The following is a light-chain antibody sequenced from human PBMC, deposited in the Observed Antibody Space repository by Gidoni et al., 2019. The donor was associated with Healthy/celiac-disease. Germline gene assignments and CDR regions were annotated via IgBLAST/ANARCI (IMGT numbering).Light chain of an antibody. V-gene: IGKV3D-7*01. CDR3: QQDYNLPPWT. Sequence: PGERVTLSCRASQSVSSSYLTWYQQKPGQAPRLLIYGASTRATCIPARFSGSGSGTDFTLTISSLQPEDFAVYYCQQDYNLPPWTFGQGTKVEIK. J-gene: IGKJ1*01. CDR2: GAS. CDR1: QSVSSSY.